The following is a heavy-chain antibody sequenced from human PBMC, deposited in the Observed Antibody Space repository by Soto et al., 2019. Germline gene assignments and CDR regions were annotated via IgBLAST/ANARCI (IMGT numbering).Heavy chain of an antibody. J-gene: IGHJ4*02. D-gene: IGHD6-19*01. CDR1: GFTFSGST. V-gene: IGHV3-73*02. CDR2: LPSKTHTYAT. CDR3: TRKHRDAPVASAMAY. Sequence: EVQLVESGGGLVQPGGSLKLSGAASGFTFSGSTIHWVRQTSGKGLEVFGRLPSKTHTYATADAASVKGRFTISRDDSKKTAYMQMNSMKTEDTSVYYCTRKHRDAPVASAMAYWAQGPLVTAAS.